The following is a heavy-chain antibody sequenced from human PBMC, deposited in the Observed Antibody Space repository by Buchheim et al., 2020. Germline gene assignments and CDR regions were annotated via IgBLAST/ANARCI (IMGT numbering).Heavy chain of an antibody. CDR3: ARESNDYYDFWSGYYSVSHNWFDP. J-gene: IGHJ5*02. CDR2: ISGSGGST. D-gene: IGHD3-3*01. V-gene: IGHV3-23*01. CDR1: GFTFSSYA. Sequence: EVQLLESGGGLVQPGGSLRLSCAASGFTFSSYAMSWVRQAPGKGLEWVSAISGSGGSTYYADSVKGRFTISRDNSKNTLYLQMNSLRAEDTAVYYCARESNDYYDFWSGYYSVSHNWFDPWGQGTL.